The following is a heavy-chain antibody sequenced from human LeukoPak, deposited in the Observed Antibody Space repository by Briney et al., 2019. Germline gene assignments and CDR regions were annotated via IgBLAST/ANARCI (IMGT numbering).Heavy chain of an antibody. D-gene: IGHD1-26*01. Sequence: PSGTLSLTCAVSGGSISSSNWWSWVRQPPGKGLEWIGEIYHSGSTDYNPSLKSRVTISVDKSKNQFSLKLSSVTAADTAVYYCGTTGSYYSPFPDYWGQGTLVTVSS. CDR1: GGSISSSNW. J-gene: IGHJ4*02. V-gene: IGHV4-4*02. CDR2: IYHSGST. CDR3: GTTGSYYSPFPDY.